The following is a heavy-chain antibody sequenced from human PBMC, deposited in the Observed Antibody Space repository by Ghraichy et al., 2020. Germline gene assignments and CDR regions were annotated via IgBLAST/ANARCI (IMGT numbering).Heavy chain of an antibody. Sequence: GGSLRISCAASGFTFGDHYMDWVRQAPGKGLGWVGRIKNRVGSYATEYAAALTGRFSISRDESRRSVYLQMSSLRFEDTAVYFCATWIAGAPRYWGQGTLVTVSS. CDR1: GFTFGDHY. CDR3: ATWIAGAPRY. D-gene: IGHD1-26*01. J-gene: IGHJ4*02. V-gene: IGHV3-72*01. CDR2: IKNRVGSYAT.